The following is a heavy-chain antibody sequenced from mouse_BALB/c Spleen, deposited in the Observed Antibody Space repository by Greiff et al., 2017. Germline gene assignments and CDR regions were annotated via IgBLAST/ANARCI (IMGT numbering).Heavy chain of an antibody. J-gene: IGHJ4*01. CDR3: ARSRAYYGSSYGYYAMDY. CDR2: IDPANGNT. V-gene: IGHV14-3*02. CDR1: GFNIKDTY. Sequence: EVQGVESGAELVKPGASVKLSCTASGFNIKDTYMHWVKQRPEQGLEWIGRIDPANGNTKYDPKFQGKATITADTSSNTAYLQLSSLTSEDTAVYYCARSRAYYGSSYGYYAMDYWGQGTSVTVSS. D-gene: IGHD1-1*01.